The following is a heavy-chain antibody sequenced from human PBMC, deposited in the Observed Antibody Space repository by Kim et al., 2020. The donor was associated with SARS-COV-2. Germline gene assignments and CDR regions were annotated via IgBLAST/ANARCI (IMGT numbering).Heavy chain of an antibody. V-gene: IGHV3-30*18. Sequence: GGSLRLSCAASGFTFSSYGMHWVRQAPGKGLEWVAVISYDGSNKYYADSVKGRFTISRDNSKNTLYLQMNSLRAEDTAVYYCAKATGYYSAFDIWGQGTMVTVSS. D-gene: IGHD3-22*01. CDR3: AKATGYYSAFDI. CDR1: GFTFSSYG. CDR2: ISYDGSNK. J-gene: IGHJ3*02.